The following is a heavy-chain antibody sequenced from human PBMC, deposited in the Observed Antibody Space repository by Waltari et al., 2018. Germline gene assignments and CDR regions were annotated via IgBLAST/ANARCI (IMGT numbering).Heavy chain of an antibody. CDR1: GFTFSNAW. CDR3: TTDGSYCGGDCSEDDAFDI. V-gene: IGHV3-15*01. Sequence: EVQLVESGGGLVKPGGSLRLSCAASGFTFSNAWMSWVRQAPGKGLEWVGRIKSKTDGGTTDYAAPVKGRFTISRDDSKNTLYLQMNSLKTEDTAVYYCTTDGSYCGGDCSEDDAFDIWGQGTMVTVSS. CDR2: IKSKTDGGTT. D-gene: IGHD2-21*02. J-gene: IGHJ3*02.